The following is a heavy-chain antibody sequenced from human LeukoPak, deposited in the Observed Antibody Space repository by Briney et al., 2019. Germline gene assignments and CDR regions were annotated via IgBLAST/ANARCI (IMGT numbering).Heavy chain of an antibody. J-gene: IGHJ4*02. Sequence: WASVKVSCKASGGTFSSYAISWVRQAPGQGLEWMGGIIPIFGTANYAQKFQGRVTITADESTSTAYMELSSLRSEDTAVYYCARDALSGGFFDYWGQGTLVTVSS. CDR2: IIPIFGTA. CDR3: ARDALSGGFFDY. V-gene: IGHV1-69*13. D-gene: IGHD3-10*01. CDR1: GGTFSSYA.